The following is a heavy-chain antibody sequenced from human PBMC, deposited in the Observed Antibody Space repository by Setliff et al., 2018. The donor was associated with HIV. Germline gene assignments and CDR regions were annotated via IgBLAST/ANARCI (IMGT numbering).Heavy chain of an antibody. CDR3: ATYHYYDATAYYFDLYDFEY. CDR2: ITPLLDKT. V-gene: IGHV1-69*05. J-gene: IGHJ4*02. CDR1: GGTFSSYG. Sequence: KVSCKASGGTFSSYGITWVRQAPGQGLEWMGGITPLLDKTNYAQKFQGRVTITTDEFTNTVYMELSSLRSEDTAVYYCATYHYYDATAYYFDLYDFEYWGQGTLVTVSS. D-gene: IGHD3-22*01.